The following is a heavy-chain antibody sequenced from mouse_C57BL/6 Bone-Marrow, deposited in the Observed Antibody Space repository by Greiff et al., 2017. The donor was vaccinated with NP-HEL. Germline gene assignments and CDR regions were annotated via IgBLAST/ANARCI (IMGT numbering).Heavy chain of an antibody. V-gene: IGHV1-82*01. D-gene: IGHD1-1*01. CDR3: ASLYGPHDFDD. CDR1: GYAFSSSW. CDR2: IYPGDGDT. Sequence: VQVVESGPELVKPGASVQISCKASGYAFSSSWMNWVKQRPGKGLEWIGRIYPGDGDTNYNGKFKGKATLTADKSSSTAYMQLSSLTSEDSAVYFCASLYGPHDFDDWGQGTTLTVSS. J-gene: IGHJ2*01.